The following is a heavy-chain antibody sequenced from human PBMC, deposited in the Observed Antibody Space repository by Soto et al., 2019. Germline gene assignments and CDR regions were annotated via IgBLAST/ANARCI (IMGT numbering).Heavy chain of an antibody. CDR1: GFTFSSYG. V-gene: IGHV3-33*01. CDR3: ARDPEGGITIFGVASDAFDI. CDR2: IWYDGSNK. D-gene: IGHD3-3*01. J-gene: IGHJ3*02. Sequence: GGSLRLSCAASGFTFSSYGMHWVRQAPGKGLEWVAVIWYDGSNKYYADSVKGRFTISRDNSKNTLYLQMNSLRAEDTAVYYCARDPEGGITIFGVASDAFDIWGQGRMFTVSS.